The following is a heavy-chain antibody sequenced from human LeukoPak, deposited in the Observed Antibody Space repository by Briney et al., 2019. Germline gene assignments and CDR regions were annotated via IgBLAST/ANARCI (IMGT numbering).Heavy chain of an antibody. V-gene: IGHV3-23*01. CDR1: GFTFNNYA. D-gene: IGHD2-15*01. CDR2: ISGSGGST. J-gene: IGHJ4*02. CDR3: AKDGAYCNAGSCPHY. Sequence: GGSLRLSCAASGFTFNNYAMSWVRQAPGKGLEWVSAISGSGGSTYYADSVKGRFTISRDNSKNTLYLQMNSLRAEDTAVYYCAKDGAYCNAGSCPHYWGQGTLVTVSS.